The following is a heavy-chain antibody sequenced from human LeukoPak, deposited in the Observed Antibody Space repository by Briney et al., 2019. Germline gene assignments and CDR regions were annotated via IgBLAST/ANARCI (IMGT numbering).Heavy chain of an antibody. CDR1: GYTFTSYY. J-gene: IGHJ4*02. CDR3: ARAYSSSWGLDY. Sequence: ASVKVSCKASGYTFTSYYMHWVRQAPGQGLEWMGIINPSGGSTSYAQKFQGRVTMTRDTSISTAYMELSRLRSDDTAVYYCARAYSSSWGLDYWGQGTLVTVSS. V-gene: IGHV1-46*01. CDR2: INPSGGST. D-gene: IGHD6-13*01.